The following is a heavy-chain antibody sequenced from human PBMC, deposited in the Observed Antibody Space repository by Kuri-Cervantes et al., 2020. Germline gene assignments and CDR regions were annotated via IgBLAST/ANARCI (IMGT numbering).Heavy chain of an antibody. CDR1: GFTFSSYG. D-gene: IGHD3-22*01. J-gene: IGHJ1*01. CDR3: AKDSLYYDSSGYYVGAEYFQH. V-gene: IGHV3-30*18. Sequence: TCAASGFTFSSYGMHWVRQTPGKGLEWVTLISYNGGNKYYADSVKGRFTISRDNVKNTLYLQMNSLRPEDTVVYYCAKDSLYYDSSGYYVGAEYFQHWGQGTLVTVSS. CDR2: ISYNGGNK.